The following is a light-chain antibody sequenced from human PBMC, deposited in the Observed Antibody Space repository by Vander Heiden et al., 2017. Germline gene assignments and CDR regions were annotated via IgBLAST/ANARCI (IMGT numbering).Light chain of an antibody. CDR1: SGSVSSIYY. CDR2: STN. CDR3: VLYMGSSIYV. J-gene: IGLJ1*01. Sequence: QTVVPRQPSISVSPGGTVTLTCGLSSGSVSSIYYPSWYQQTPGQAPRTLIHSTNMRSSGVPDRFSGSILGNKAALTITGAQADDESDYYCVLYMGSSIYVFGTGTTVTVL. V-gene: IGLV8-61*01.